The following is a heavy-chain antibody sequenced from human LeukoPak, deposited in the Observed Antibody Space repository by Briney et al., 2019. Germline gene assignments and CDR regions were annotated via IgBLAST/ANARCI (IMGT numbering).Heavy chain of an antibody. CDR1: GGSISSYY. Sequence: SETLSLTCTVSGGSISSYYWSWIRQPAGKGLEWIGRIYTSGSTNYNPSLKSRVTMSVGTSKNQFSLKLSSVTAADTAVYYCARSSFLTGYYYSFDYWGQGTLATVSS. J-gene: IGHJ4*02. D-gene: IGHD3-9*01. CDR3: ARSSFLTGYYYSFDY. CDR2: IYTSGST. V-gene: IGHV4-4*07.